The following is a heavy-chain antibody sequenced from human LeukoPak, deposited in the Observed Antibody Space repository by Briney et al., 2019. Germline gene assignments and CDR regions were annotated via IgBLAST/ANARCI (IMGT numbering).Heavy chain of an antibody. CDR1: GYTFTNYA. CDR3: ARAYRRLGQLSLPDY. J-gene: IGHJ4*02. Sequence: EASVKVSCKASGYTFTNYAMNWVRQAPGQGLEWMGWIHPSTGNPTYAQDFTGRFVFSLDTSVSTTYLQISSLKAEDTAVYYCARAYRRLGQLSLPDYLGQGALVTVSS. CDR2: IHPSTGNP. D-gene: IGHD3-16*02. V-gene: IGHV7-4-1*02.